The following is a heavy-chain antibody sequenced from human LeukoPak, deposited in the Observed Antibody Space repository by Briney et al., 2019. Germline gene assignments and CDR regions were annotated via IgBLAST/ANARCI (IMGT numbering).Heavy chain of an antibody. D-gene: IGHD3-3*01. J-gene: IGHJ4*02. CDR3: TTDQAVTIFGVVISYYFDY. CDR1: GFTFSNAW. CDR2: IKSKTDGGTT. V-gene: IGHV3-15*01. Sequence: GGSLRLSCAASGFTFSNAWMSWVRQAPGKGLEWVGSIKSKTDGGTTDYAAPVKGRFTISRDDSKNTLYLQMNSLKTEDTAVYYCTTDQAVTIFGVVISYYFDYWGQGTLVTVSS.